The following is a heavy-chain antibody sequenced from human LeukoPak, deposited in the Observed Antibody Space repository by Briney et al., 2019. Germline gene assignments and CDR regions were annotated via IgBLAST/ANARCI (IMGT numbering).Heavy chain of an antibody. J-gene: IGHJ4*02. Sequence: TSVKVSCKASGYTSTNYGISWVRQAPGQGLEWMGWISINRGNTNYAQKFQGRVSMTTDTSTSTAYMELRGLRSDDTAMYYCARDSPDSSSWYEPFDYWGQGTLVTVSS. V-gene: IGHV1-18*01. CDR2: ISINRGNT. CDR3: ARDSPDSSSWYEPFDY. CDR1: GYTSTNYG. D-gene: IGHD6-13*01.